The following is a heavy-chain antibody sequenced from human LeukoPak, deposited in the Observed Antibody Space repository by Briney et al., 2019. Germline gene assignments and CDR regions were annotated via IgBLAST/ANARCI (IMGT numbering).Heavy chain of an antibody. V-gene: IGHV5-51*01. CDR2: IYPGDSDA. CDR1: GYTFAKYW. J-gene: IGHJ4*02. D-gene: IGHD4-11*01. Sequence: GESLKISCQASGYTFAKYWIGWVRQMPGKGLEWMGIIYPGDSDASYGQSFQGQVTISVEKSSNTAYLQWSRLKASDTAMYYCARRFGERLYSNNDAFDSWGQGTLVTVSS. CDR3: ARRFGERLYSNNDAFDS.